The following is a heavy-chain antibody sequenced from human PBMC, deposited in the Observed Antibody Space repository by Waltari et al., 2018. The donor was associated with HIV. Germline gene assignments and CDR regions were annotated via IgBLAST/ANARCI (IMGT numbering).Heavy chain of an antibody. CDR3: ARGGDSSGYYYASYFDY. J-gene: IGHJ4*02. V-gene: IGHV1-69*12. CDR2: IIPIFGKA. D-gene: IGHD3-22*01. CDR1: GGTFSSYA. Sequence: QVQLVQSGAEVKKPGSSVKVSCKASGGTFSSYAISWVRQAPGQGLEWMGGIIPIFGKANYAQKFQGRVKITADESTSTAYMELSSLRSEDTAVYYCARGGDSSGYYYASYFDYWGQGTLVTVSS.